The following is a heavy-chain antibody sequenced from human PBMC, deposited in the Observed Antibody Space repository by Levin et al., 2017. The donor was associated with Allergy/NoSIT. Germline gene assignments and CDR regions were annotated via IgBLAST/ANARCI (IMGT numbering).Heavy chain of an antibody. Sequence: PGGSLRLSCAASGFTFSSYGMHWVRQAPGKGLEWVAVIWYDGSNKYYADSVKGRFTISRDNSKNTLYLQMNSLRAEDTAVYYCARDLVAAAGSYYFDYWGQGTLVTVSS. D-gene: IGHD6-13*01. CDR3: ARDLVAAAGSYYFDY. V-gene: IGHV3-33*01. J-gene: IGHJ4*02. CDR1: GFTFSSYG. CDR2: IWYDGSNK.